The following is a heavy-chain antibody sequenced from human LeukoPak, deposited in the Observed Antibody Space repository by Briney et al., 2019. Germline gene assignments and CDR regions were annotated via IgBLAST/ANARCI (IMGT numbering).Heavy chain of an antibody. D-gene: IGHD6-13*01. CDR1: GFPFNADW. J-gene: IGHJ6*02. CDR3: TKDSQGSSDGFWYGTYGMDV. CDR2: IRQDGDTK. V-gene: IGHV3-7*03. Sequence: PGRSLRLSCAASGFPFNADWMTWGRQAPGKGLEWVANIRQDGDTKYYVDSVKGRFTISRDNAMNSLYLQMNSLTPEDAATYYCTKDSQGSSDGFWYGTYGMDVWGQGTTVTVSS.